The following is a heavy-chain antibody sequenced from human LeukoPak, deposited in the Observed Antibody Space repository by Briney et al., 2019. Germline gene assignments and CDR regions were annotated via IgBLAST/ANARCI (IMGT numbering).Heavy chain of an antibody. CDR3: ARGPIIDIVIVPAADDYYYMDV. J-gene: IGHJ6*03. V-gene: IGHV1-69*06. D-gene: IGHD2-2*01. Sequence: SVKVSCKASGYTFTGYYIHWVRQAPGQGLEWMGGIIPIFGTANYAQKFQGRVTITADKSTSTAYMELSSLRSDDTAVYYCARGPIIDIVIVPAADDYYYMDVWGKGTTVTVSS. CDR1: GYTFTGYY. CDR2: IIPIFGTA.